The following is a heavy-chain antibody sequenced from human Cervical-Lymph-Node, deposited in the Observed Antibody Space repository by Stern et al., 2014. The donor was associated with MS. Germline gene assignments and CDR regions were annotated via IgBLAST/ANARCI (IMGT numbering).Heavy chain of an antibody. J-gene: IGHJ4*02. Sequence: QVQLVESGGGVVQPGRALRLSCAASGFTFSHYALHWVRQAPGKGLEWVALISYAGRHAVYADSEQGGFTFSRDNSSTSVFLQMDSLRVEDTALYYCAKVAVATINFYSDYWGQGTLVTVSS. V-gene: IGHV3-30*18. CDR2: ISYAGRHA. CDR3: AKVAVATINFYSDY. D-gene: IGHD5-24*01. CDR1: GFTFSHYA.